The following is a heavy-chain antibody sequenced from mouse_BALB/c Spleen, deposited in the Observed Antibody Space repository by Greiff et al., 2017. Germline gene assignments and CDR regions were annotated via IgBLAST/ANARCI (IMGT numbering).Heavy chain of an antibody. CDR1: GYTFTSYW. Sequence: QVQLQQPGAELVKPGASVKLSCKASGYTFTSYWMHWVKQRPGQGLEWIGEINPSNGRTNYNEKFKSKATLTVDKSSSTAYMQLRSLTSEDSAVYYCARGYGNYVSYAMDYWGQGTSVTVSS. J-gene: IGHJ4*01. D-gene: IGHD2-10*02. CDR2: INPSNGRT. V-gene: IGHV1S81*02. CDR3: ARGYGNYVSYAMDY.